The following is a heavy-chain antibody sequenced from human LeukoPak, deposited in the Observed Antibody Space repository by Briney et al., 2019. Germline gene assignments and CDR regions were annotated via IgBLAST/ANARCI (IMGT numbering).Heavy chain of an antibody. Sequence: GGSLRLSCAASGFTFSSYSMNWVRQAPGKGLEWVSYTSSSSSTIYYADSVKGRFTISRDNAKNSLYLQMNSLRAEDTAVYYCARDRLTGAFDYWGQGTLVTVSS. CDR2: TSSSSSTI. J-gene: IGHJ4*02. CDR3: ARDRLTGAFDY. D-gene: IGHD3-9*01. CDR1: GFTFSSYS. V-gene: IGHV3-48*01.